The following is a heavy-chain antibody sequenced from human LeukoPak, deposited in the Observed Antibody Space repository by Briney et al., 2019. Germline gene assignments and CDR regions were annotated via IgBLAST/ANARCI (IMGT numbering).Heavy chain of an antibody. CDR3: ARGVVTLAEYYFDY. V-gene: IGHV4-59*12. Sequence: SETLSLTCTVSGGSISIYYWSWLRQPPGKGVEWVGYIYYSGSTNYNPSLKSRVTISVDTSKNQFSLKLRSVTAADTAVYYCARGVVTLAEYYFDYWGQGTLVTVSS. CDR2: IYYSGST. CDR1: GGSISIYY. J-gene: IGHJ4*02. D-gene: IGHD4-23*01.